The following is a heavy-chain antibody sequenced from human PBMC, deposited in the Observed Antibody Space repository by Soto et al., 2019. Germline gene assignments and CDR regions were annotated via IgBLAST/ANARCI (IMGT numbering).Heavy chain of an antibody. CDR3: ARSSDSSSWYFWSYYMDV. J-gene: IGHJ6*03. CDR2: ISSSGSTI. V-gene: IGHV3-11*01. D-gene: IGHD6-13*01. Sequence: PGGSLRLSCAASGFTFSDYYMSWIRQAPGKGLEWVSYISSSGSTIYYADSVKGRFTISRDNAKNSLYLQMNSLRAEDTAVYYCARSSDSSSWYFWSYYMDVWGKGTTVTVSS. CDR1: GFTFSDYY.